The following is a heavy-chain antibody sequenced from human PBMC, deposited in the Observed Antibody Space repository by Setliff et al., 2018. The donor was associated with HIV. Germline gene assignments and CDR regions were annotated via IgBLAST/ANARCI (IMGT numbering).Heavy chain of an antibody. J-gene: IGHJ4*02. Sequence: SETLSLTCTVSGDPISSTTYYWGWSRQPPGKGLEWIGSIYPSGSAFYNPSLKSPVTMSVDTSRNQFSLKLSSVTAADTAIYYCVRHGNQWLVTVDYWGQGTLVTVSS. CDR2: IYPSGSA. CDR3: VRHGNQWLVTVDY. CDR1: GDPISSTTYY. V-gene: IGHV4-39*01. D-gene: IGHD6-19*01.